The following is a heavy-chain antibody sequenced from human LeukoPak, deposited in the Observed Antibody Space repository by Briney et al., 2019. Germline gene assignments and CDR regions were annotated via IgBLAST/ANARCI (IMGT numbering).Heavy chain of an antibody. J-gene: IGHJ6*02. V-gene: IGHV1-18*01. CDR1: GYTFTSYG. CDR3: ARGSDYYDSSGYYGLYYYGMDV. CDR2: ISAYNGNT. D-gene: IGHD3-22*01. Sequence: GASVKVSCKASGYTFTSYGISWVRQAPGQGLEWMGWISAYNGNTNYAQKLQGRVTMTTDTSTSTAYMELRSLRSDDTAVYYCARGSDYYDSSGYYGLYYYGMDVWGQGTTVTVSS.